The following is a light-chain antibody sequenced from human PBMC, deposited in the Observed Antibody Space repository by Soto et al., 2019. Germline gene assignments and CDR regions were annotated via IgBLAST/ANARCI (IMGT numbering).Light chain of an antibody. CDR2: AAS. CDR1: QSISRS. CDR3: QQSYNTPPT. Sequence: DIQMTQSPSSLSASVGDRVSITCRASQSISRSLNWYQQSPGKAPKLLVYAASTLQSGVPSRFRGSGSGTDFTLTIDSLQPEDFATYYCQQSYNTPPTFGGVTRVEIK. J-gene: IGKJ4*01. V-gene: IGKV1-39*01.